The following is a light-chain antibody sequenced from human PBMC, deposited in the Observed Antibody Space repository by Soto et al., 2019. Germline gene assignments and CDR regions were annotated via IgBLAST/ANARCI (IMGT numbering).Light chain of an antibody. V-gene: IGKV3-11*01. Sequence: EIVLTQSPATLSLSPGERATLSCRASQSVSSYLAWYQQKPGQAPRLLIYDASNMATGIPARFSGSGSGTDVTLTISSLEPEDFAVYYCQQRSNWPPWTLGQGTKVEIK. J-gene: IGKJ1*01. CDR3: QQRSNWPPWT. CDR2: DAS. CDR1: QSVSSY.